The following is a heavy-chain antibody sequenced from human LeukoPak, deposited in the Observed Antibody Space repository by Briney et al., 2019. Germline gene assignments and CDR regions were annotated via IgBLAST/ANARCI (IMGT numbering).Heavy chain of an antibody. V-gene: IGHV3-11*01. CDR3: ARHLEGVLQHLVCWLDP. Sequence: PGGSLRLSCAASGFSFSDYYMSRIPQAPGKGLEWISYISISGYTKYYADSVRGRFTISRDNAKNSLYLQVNSLRAEDTAVYYCARHLEGVLQHLVCWLDPWGQGTLVTVSS. D-gene: IGHD6-13*01. CDR1: GFSFSDYY. CDR2: ISISGYTK. J-gene: IGHJ5*02.